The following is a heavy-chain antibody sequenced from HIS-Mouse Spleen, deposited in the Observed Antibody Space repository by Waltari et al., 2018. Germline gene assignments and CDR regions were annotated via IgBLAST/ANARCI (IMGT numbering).Heavy chain of an antibody. J-gene: IGHJ2*01. CDR1: GGSISSSSYY. D-gene: IGHD6-13*01. CDR3: AREIPYSSSWYDWYFDL. CDR2: ICYSGST. V-gene: IGHV4-39*07. Sequence: QLQLQESGPGLVKPSETLSLTCTVSGGSISSSSYYWGWIRQPPGKGLEWIGGICYSGSTYDNPSLKVRVTISVDTSKNQLSLKLSSVTAADTAVYYCAREIPYSSSWYDWYFDLWGRGTLVTVSS.